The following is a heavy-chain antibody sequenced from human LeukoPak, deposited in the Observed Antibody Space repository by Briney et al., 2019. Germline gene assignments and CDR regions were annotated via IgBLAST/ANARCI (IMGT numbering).Heavy chain of an antibody. CDR2: ISSSSSYI. CDR3: ARGAATPSYFDY. Sequence: GGSLRLSCAAAGFTFSSYSMNWVRQAPGKGLEWVSSISSSSSYIYYADSVKGRFTISRDNAKNSLYLQMNSLRAEDTAVYYCARGAATPSYFDYWGQGTLVTVSS. V-gene: IGHV3-21*01. D-gene: IGHD2-15*01. CDR1: GFTFSSYS. J-gene: IGHJ4*02.